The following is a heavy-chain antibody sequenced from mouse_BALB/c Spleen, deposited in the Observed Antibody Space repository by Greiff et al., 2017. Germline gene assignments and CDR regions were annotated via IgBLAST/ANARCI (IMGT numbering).Heavy chain of an antibody. V-gene: IGHV1-7*01. Sequence: VQLQQSGAELAKPGASVKMSCKASGYTFTSYWMHWVKQRPGQGLEWIGYFNPSTGYTEYNQKFKDKATLTADKSSSTAYMQLSSLTSEDSAVYYCARYDDGYPYYFDYRGQGTTLTVSS. CDR2: FNPSTGYT. J-gene: IGHJ2*01. CDR1: GYTFTSYW. D-gene: IGHD2-3*01. CDR3: ARYDDGYPYYFDY.